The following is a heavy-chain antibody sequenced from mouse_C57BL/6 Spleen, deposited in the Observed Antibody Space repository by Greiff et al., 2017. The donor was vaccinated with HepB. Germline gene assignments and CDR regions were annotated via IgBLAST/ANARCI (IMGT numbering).Heavy chain of an antibody. D-gene: IGHD2-4*01. V-gene: IGHV5-4*03. J-gene: IGHJ4*01. CDR3: ARADYDGLYYAMDY. CDR2: ISDGGSYT. CDR1: GFSFSSYA. Sequence: EVMLVESGGGLVKPGGSLKLSCAASGFSFSSYAMSWVRQTPEKRLEWVATISDGGSYTYYPDNVKGRFTISRDNAKNNLYLQMSHLKSEDTAMYYCARADYDGLYYAMDYWGQGTSVTVSS.